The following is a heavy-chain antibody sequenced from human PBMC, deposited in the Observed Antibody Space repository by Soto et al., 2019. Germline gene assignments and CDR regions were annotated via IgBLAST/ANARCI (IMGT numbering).Heavy chain of an antibody. CDR2: IKSEGSGGTT. V-gene: IGHV3-15*07. CDR3: AYYRYTSARHVDF. Sequence: EVQLVESGGGLVKPGGSLRLSCAASGFSFSNAWMKWVRQAPGKGLEWVGRIKSEGSGGTTDHAAAVKGRFIISRDDSQNVLFLQMDSLIAEDSAVYYCAYYRYTSARHVDFWGQGTLVTVSS. D-gene: IGHD2-2*02. J-gene: IGHJ4*02. CDR1: GFSFSNAW.